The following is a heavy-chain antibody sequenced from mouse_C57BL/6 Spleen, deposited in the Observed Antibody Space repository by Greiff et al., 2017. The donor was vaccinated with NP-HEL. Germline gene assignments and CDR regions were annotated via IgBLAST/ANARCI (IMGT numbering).Heavy chain of an antibody. CDR2: IDPETGGT. CDR3: TRGGSENWDPWFAY. CDR1: GYTFTDYE. Sequence: VQLQQSGAELVRPGASVTLSCKASGYTFTDYEMHWVKQTPVHGLEWIGAIDPETGGTAYNQKFKGKAILTADKSSSTAYMELRSLTSEDSAVYYCTRGGSENWDPWFAYWGQGTLVTVSA. D-gene: IGHD4-1*01. V-gene: IGHV1-15*01. J-gene: IGHJ3*01.